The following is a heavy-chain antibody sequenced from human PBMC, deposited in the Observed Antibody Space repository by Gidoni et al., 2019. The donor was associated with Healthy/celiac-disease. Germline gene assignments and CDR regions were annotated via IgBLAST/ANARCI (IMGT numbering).Heavy chain of an antibody. D-gene: IGHD1-26*01. CDR1: GYTLTSYA. CDR2: INAGNGNT. Sequence: QVKLVQSGAEVKKPGASVKASCKASGYTLTSYAMHWVRQAPGQRLEWMGWINAGNGNTKYSQKFQGRVTITSDTSASTAYMELSSLRSEDTAVYYCARVEWELLGWFDPWGQGTLVTVSS. CDR3: ARVEWELLGWFDP. J-gene: IGHJ5*02. V-gene: IGHV1-3*01.